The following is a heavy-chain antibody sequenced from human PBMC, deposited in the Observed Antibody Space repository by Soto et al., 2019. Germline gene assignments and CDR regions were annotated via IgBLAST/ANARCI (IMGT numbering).Heavy chain of an antibody. Sequence: QGVLLQSGAEVKEPGSSVRVSCQVSGSTFNNFAFSWVRQAPGHGPEWMGGIVVDSNTAEYSQRFQDRVTITADTSTDTLYMELGSLTFEDTAVYYCARAIKRWEVNYYFDFWGQGTLVTVSS. D-gene: IGHD1-26*01. CDR2: IVVDSNTA. J-gene: IGHJ4*02. CDR1: GSTFNNFA. CDR3: ARAIKRWEVNYYFDF. V-gene: IGHV1-69*06.